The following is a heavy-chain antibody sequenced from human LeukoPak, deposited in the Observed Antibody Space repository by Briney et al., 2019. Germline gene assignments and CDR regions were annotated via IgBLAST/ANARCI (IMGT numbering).Heavy chain of an antibody. J-gene: IGHJ4*02. Sequence: SETLSLTCTVSGGSISSYYWSWIRQPPGKGLEWIGYIYYSGSTNYNPSLKSRVTISVDTSKNQFSLKLSSVTAADTAVYYCARRLGYSSSHIDYWGQGTLVTVSS. V-gene: IGHV4-59*01. D-gene: IGHD6-6*01. CDR1: GGSISSYY. CDR3: ARRLGYSSSHIDY. CDR2: IYYSGST.